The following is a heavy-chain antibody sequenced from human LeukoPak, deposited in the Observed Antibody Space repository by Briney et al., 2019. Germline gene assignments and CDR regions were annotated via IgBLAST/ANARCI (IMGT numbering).Heavy chain of an antibody. D-gene: IGHD3-10*01. CDR2: IYYSGST. CDR3: ARDPTMVGLGDAFDI. V-gene: IGHV4-59*01. Sequence: PSETLSLTCTVSGGSISSYHWSWIRQPPGKGLEWVGYIYYSGSTNYNPSLKSRVTISVDTSKNQFSLKLSSVTAADTAVYYCARDPTMVGLGDAFDIWGQGTMVTVSS. J-gene: IGHJ3*02. CDR1: GGSISSYH.